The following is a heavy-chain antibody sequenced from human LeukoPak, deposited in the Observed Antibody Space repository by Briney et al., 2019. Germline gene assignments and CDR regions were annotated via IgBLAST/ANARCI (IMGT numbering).Heavy chain of an antibody. V-gene: IGHV4-61*02. J-gene: IGHJ4*02. CDR2: VYINRNI. CDR1: GDSISSGSYY. CDR3: ASLGSNDY. Sequence: SETLSLTCTVSGDSISSGSYYWNWIRQPAGKGLEWIGRVYINRNINYNPSLKSRVTISADTSKNQFSLQLTSVTDADTAVYYCASLGSNDYWGQGTLVTVSS. D-gene: IGHD2-15*01.